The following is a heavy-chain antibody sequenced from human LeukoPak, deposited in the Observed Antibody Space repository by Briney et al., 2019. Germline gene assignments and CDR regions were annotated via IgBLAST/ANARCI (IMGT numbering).Heavy chain of an antibody. D-gene: IGHD6-6*01. CDR1: GFTFSSYS. J-gene: IGHJ4*02. CDR3: ARSRFGSSAGFDY. CDR2: ISSRSGTI. V-gene: IGHV3-48*04. Sequence: GGSLRLSCAASGFTFSSYSMNWVRQAPGKGLEWVSYISSRSGTIYHADSVKGRFTISRDNARNSLYLQMDSLRAEDTAVYYCARSRFGSSAGFDYWGQGTLVTVSS.